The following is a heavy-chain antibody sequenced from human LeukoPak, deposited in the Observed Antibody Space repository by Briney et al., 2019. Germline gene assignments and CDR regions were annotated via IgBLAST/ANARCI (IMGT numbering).Heavy chain of an antibody. CDR2: INHSGST. Sequence: SETLSLTCAVYGGSFSGYYWSWIRQPPGKGLEWIGEINHSGSTNYNPSLKSRVTISVDTSKNQFSLKLSSVTAADTAIYYCARDEGSGWYAYLGQGTLVTVSS. CDR3: ARDEGSGWYAY. D-gene: IGHD6-19*01. J-gene: IGHJ4*02. V-gene: IGHV4-34*01. CDR1: GGSFSGYY.